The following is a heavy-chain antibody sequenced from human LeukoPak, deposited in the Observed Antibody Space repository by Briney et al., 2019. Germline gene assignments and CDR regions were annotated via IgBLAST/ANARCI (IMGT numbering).Heavy chain of an antibody. D-gene: IGHD3-10*01. CDR2: IYHSGST. J-gene: IGHJ4*02. CDR3: AGWFGETHFDY. V-gene: IGHV4-38-2*02. Sequence: PSETLSLTCTVSGYSISSGYYWGWIRQPPGKGLEWIGSIYHSGSTYYNPSLKSRVTISVDTSKNQFSLKLSSVTAADTAVYYCAGWFGETHFDYWGQGTLVTVSS. CDR1: GYSISSGYY.